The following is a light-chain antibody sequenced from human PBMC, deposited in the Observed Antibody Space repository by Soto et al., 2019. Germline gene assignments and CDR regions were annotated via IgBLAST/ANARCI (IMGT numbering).Light chain of an antibody. Sequence: QSVLTQPPSASASLGASATLTCTLSSGYSNYKVDWYQQRPGKGPRFVMRVGTGGIVGSKGDGIPDRFSVLGSGLNRYLTIKNIQEEDESDYHCGADHGSGSNFVVVFGGGTKRTVL. CDR1: SGYSNYK. J-gene: IGLJ2*01. CDR3: GADHGSGSNFVVV. V-gene: IGLV9-49*01. CDR2: VGTGGIVG.